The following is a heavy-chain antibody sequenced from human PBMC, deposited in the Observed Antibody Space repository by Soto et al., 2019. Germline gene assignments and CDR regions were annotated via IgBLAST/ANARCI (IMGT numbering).Heavy chain of an antibody. CDR2: IIPILGIA. J-gene: IGHJ4*02. Sequence: QVQLVQSGAEVKKPGSSVKVSCKASGGTFSSYTISWVRQAPGQGLEWMGRIIPILGIANYAQKFQGRVTITADKSTSTAYMELSSLRSEDTAGYYCARDLEYSSGWYGYWGQGTLVTVSS. D-gene: IGHD6-19*01. CDR3: ARDLEYSSGWYGY. CDR1: GGTFSSYT. V-gene: IGHV1-69*08.